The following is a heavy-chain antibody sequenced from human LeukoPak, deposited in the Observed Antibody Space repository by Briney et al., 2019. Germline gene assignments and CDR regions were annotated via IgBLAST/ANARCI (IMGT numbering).Heavy chain of an antibody. Sequence: GGSLRLSCTASGFTFGDYAMSWVRQAPGKGLEWVGFIRSKAYGGTTEYAASVKGRFTISRDDSKSIAYLQMNSLKTEDTAVYYCTRDGGAFYDILTGYYYYYYGMDVWGQGTLVTVSS. J-gene: IGHJ6*02. CDR2: IRSKAYGGTT. V-gene: IGHV3-49*04. D-gene: IGHD3-9*01. CDR3: TRDGGAFYDILTGYYYYYYGMDV. CDR1: GFTFGDYA.